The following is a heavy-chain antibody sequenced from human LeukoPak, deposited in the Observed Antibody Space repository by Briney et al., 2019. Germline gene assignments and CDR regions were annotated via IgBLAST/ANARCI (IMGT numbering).Heavy chain of an antibody. CDR3: ARVDLRIKNFDY. V-gene: IGHV4-39*01. CDR1: GGSISSSYYY. J-gene: IGHJ4*02. D-gene: IGHD1-14*01. Sequence: SETLSLTCTVSGGSISSSYYYWGWIRQPPGKGLEWIGSIYSSGSTYYNPSLKSRVTISVDTSKNQFSLKLTSVTAADTAVYYCARVDLRIKNFDYWGQGTLVTVSS. CDR2: IYSSGST.